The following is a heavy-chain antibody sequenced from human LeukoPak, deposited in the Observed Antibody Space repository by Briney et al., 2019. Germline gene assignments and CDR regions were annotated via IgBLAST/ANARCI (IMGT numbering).Heavy chain of an antibody. J-gene: IGHJ4*02. D-gene: IGHD5-18*01. V-gene: IGHV3-74*01. Sequence: PGGSLRLSCAASGFTFSSYWMHWVRQVPGKGLVWVSHIKSDGSSTSYADSVKGRFTISRDNAKNTLYLQMISLRAEDTAVYYCARDRGYGFDYWGQGTLVTVSS. CDR3: ARDRGYGFDY. CDR1: GFTFSSYW. CDR2: IKSDGSST.